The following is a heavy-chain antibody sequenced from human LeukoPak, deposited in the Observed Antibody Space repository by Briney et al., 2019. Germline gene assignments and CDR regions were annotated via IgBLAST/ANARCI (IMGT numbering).Heavy chain of an antibody. CDR2: INPNSGGT. J-gene: IGHJ4*02. D-gene: IGHD1-20*01. CDR1: GYTFTGYY. V-gene: IGHV1-2*06. Sequence: ASVKVSCKASGYTFTGYYMHWVRQAPGQGLELMGRINPNSGGTSYAQKFQGRVTMTRDTSISTAYMELSRLRSDDTAVYYCACLTGTPFDYWGQGTLVTVSS. CDR3: ACLTGTPFDY.